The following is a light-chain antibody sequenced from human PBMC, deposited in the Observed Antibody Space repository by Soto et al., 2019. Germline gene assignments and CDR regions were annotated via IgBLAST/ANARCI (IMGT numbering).Light chain of an antibody. Sequence: QSVLTQPPSVSGAPGQRVTISCTGSSSNIGAGYDVHWYQQLPGTAPKLLIYGNSNRPSGVPDRFSGSKSGTSASLAITGLRPEDEADYSCQSYDSSLGGWVFGGGTKLPVL. CDR1: SSNIGAGYD. CDR3: QSYDSSLGGWV. CDR2: GNS. V-gene: IGLV1-40*01. J-gene: IGLJ3*02.